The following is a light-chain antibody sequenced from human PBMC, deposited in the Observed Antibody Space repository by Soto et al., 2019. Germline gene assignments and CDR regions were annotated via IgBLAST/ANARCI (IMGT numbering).Light chain of an antibody. J-gene: IGKJ3*01. V-gene: IGKV3-11*01. CDR3: QQRSNWPPFT. CDR2: DAS. Sequence: EIVLTQSPATVSLSPGDRATLSCRASQSISNFLAWYQQKPGQAPRLLVYDASVRATGIPDRFSGSGSGTDSTLTISRLEPEDFAMYYCQQRSNWPPFTFGPGTKVDIK. CDR1: QSISNF.